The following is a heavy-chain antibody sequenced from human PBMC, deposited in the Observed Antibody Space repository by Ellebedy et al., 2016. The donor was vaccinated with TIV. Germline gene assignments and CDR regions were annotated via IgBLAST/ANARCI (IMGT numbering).Heavy chain of an antibody. J-gene: IGHJ5*02. CDR3: ARRGSYGDYAVQVNSWFDT. Sequence: GESLKISCAASAFSFRSYWMSWVRQAPGKGLEWVANIYQDGSDQYYVDSVKGRFTISRDNANKSLFLQMNSLRVEDTAVYYCARRGSYGDYAVQVNSWFDTWGQGTLVTVSS. V-gene: IGHV3-7*01. CDR1: AFSFRSYW. D-gene: IGHD4-17*01. CDR2: IYQDGSDQ.